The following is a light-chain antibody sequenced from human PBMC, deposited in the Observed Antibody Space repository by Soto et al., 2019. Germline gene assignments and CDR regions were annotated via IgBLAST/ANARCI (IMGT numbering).Light chain of an antibody. CDR2: GAS. Sequence: EIVLTQSPGTLSLSPGERATLSCRASQSVSSSYLAWYQQKPGQAPRLLIYGASSRATGIPDRFSGSGSGTDFTLGISRLEPEDFAVYYCQQYGSSPYTFGQGTKLEIK. CDR1: QSVSSSY. V-gene: IGKV3-20*01. CDR3: QQYGSSPYT. J-gene: IGKJ2*01.